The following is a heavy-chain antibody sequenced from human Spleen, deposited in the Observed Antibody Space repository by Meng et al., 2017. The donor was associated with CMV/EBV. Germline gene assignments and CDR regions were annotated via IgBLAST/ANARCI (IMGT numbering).Heavy chain of an antibody. Sequence: GESLKISCAPSGFSFSTYTMHWVRQAPGKGLEWVSSISSSRSYIYYADSVKGRFTISRDNSKSTLYLQMNSLRAEDTAVYYCAKDLGDGYGADYWGQGALVTVSS. D-gene: IGHD5-24*01. V-gene: IGHV3-21*01. CDR2: ISSSRSYI. J-gene: IGHJ4*02. CDR3: AKDLGDGYGADY. CDR1: GFSFSTYT.